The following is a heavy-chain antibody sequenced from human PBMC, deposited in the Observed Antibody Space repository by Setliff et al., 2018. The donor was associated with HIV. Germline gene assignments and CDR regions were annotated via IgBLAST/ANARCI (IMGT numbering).Heavy chain of an antibody. CDR1: GYSFTSYG. CDR3: TRGGYSGAFLDAFDI. J-gene: IGHJ3*02. V-gene: IGHV1-18*01. Sequence: ASVKVSCKASGYSFTSYGLSWVRQAPGQGLEWMGSITAYNGGTNYAQKFQGRVTMTTDTSTSTAYMELRSLRSDDTAVYYCTRGGYSGAFLDAFDIWGQGTMVTVSS. CDR2: ITAYNGGT. D-gene: IGHD1-26*01.